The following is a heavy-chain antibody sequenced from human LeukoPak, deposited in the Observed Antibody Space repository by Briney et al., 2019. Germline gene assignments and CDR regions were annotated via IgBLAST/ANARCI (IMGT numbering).Heavy chain of an antibody. Sequence: SETLSLTCTVSGSSISSGGYYWSWIRQHPGKGLEWIGYIYYSGSTYYNPSLKSRVTISVDTSKNQFSLKLSSVTAADTAVYYCARALLRLGELSLLNIWGQGTMVTVSS. CDR2: IYYSGST. CDR3: ARALLRLGELSLLNI. V-gene: IGHV4-31*03. D-gene: IGHD3-16*02. J-gene: IGHJ3*02. CDR1: GSSISSGGYY.